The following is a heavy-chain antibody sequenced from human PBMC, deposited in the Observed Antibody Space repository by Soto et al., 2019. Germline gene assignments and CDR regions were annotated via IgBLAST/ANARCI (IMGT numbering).Heavy chain of an antibody. Sequence: ASVKVSCKASGYTFTAYYLHWVRQAPGQGPEWMGWIYPNTGGANYARKFQDRITLTRDTSSSTAYMELSSLRSDDTAFYYCARDLVEWLARAYFDVWGQGPLVAVSS. CDR1: GYTFTAYY. CDR3: ARDLVEWLARAYFDV. CDR2: IYPNTGGA. D-gene: IGHD6-19*01. J-gene: IGHJ4*02. V-gene: IGHV1-2*02.